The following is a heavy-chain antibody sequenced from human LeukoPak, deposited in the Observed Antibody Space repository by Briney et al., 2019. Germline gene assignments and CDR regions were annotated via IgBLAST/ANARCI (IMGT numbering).Heavy chain of an antibody. CDR3: VRRDTGWNYFDY. Sequence: SETLSLTCAVPGGSINSHYWGWIRQPPGKGLQWIGDIYYTGKINYNPSLKSRVTITLDTSKDHLSLNLTSVLAADTAIYYCVRRDTGWNYFDYWGQGILVTVSS. V-gene: IGHV4-59*08. CDR2: IYYTGKI. J-gene: IGHJ4*02. CDR1: GGSINSHY. D-gene: IGHD6-19*01.